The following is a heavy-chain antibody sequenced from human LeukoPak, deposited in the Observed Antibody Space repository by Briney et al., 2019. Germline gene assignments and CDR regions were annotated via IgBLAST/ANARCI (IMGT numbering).Heavy chain of an antibody. CDR3: AKHDSDTWPFHDS. V-gene: IGHV3-30*02. CDR2: IRHDGTTQ. J-gene: IGHJ4*02. Sequence: PRGTLRLSCAASGISFNKFGIQGVGHALRKGLGWVGFIRHDGTTQYYTDSMKGRFIISRDDSKNTVSLQMNSLRVDDTAFYYCAKHDSDTWPFHDSWGQGPLVPVSS. CDR1: GISFNKFG. D-gene: IGHD2/OR15-2a*01.